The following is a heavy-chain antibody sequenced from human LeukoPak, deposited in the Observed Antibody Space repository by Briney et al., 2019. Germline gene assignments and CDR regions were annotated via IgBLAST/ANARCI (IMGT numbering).Heavy chain of an antibody. CDR1: GFTFSSYA. Sequence: GGSLRLSCAASGFTFSSYAMSWVRQAPGKGLEWVSFISPSADRTSNADSVEGRFTISRDNPRNALYLQMNSLRDEDTAVYYCAIMHGYYDGSGYWVQWGQGTLVTVSS. CDR2: ISPSADRT. J-gene: IGHJ4*02. CDR3: AIMHGYYDGSGYWVQ. D-gene: IGHD3-22*01. V-gene: IGHV3-23*01.